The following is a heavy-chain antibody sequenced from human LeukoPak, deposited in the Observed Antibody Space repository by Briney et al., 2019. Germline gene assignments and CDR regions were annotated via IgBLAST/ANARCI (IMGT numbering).Heavy chain of an antibody. V-gene: IGHV1-2*02. D-gene: IGHD4-17*01. J-gene: IGHJ4*02. CDR2: INPNSGGT. Sequence: ASVKVSCKASGYTFTGYYMHWVRQAPGQGLEWMGWINPNSGGTNYAQKFQGRVTMTRDTSITTAYMEVSRLRSDDTAVYYCARADKYGETDFWGQGTLVTVSS. CDR1: GYTFTGYY. CDR3: ARADKYGETDF.